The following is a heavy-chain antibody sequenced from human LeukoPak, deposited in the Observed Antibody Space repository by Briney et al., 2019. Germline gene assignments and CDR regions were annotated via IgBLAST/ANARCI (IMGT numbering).Heavy chain of an antibody. V-gene: IGHV4-59*01. CDR2: IYYSGST. D-gene: IGHD2-15*01. CDR3: ARGYCSGGSCYSIDY. CDR1: GGSISSYY. Sequence: SETLSLTCTVSGGSISSYYWSWIRQPPGKGLEWIGYIYYSGSTNYNPSLKSRVTISVDTSKNQFSLKLSSVTAADTAVYYYARGYCSGGSCYSIDYWGQGTLVTVSS. J-gene: IGHJ4*02.